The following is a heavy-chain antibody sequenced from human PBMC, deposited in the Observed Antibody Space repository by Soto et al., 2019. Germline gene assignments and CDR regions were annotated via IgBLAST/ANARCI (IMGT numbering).Heavy chain of an antibody. J-gene: IGHJ4*02. D-gene: IGHD3-3*01. CDR3: ASDVTQKIGRTKDNNY. V-gene: IGHV3-11*01. CDR1: GFTFSDYY. Sequence: PVGSLRLSCAASGFTFSDYYMSWIRQAPGKGLEWVSYISSSGSTIYYADSVKGRFTISRDNAKNSLYLQMNSLRAEDTAVYYCASDVTQKIGRTKDNNYWGQGTLVTGSS. CDR2: ISSSGSTI.